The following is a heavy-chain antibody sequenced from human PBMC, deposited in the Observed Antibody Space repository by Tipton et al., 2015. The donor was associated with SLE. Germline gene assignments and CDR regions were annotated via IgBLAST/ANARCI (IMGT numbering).Heavy chain of an antibody. V-gene: IGHV4-38-2*02. J-gene: IGHJ4*02. CDR3: ARDRIAAAGYFDY. CDR1: GYSISSGYY. D-gene: IGHD6-13*01. Sequence: TLSLTCTVSGYSISSGYYWGWIQQPPGKGLEWIGSIYHSGSTYYNPSLKSRVTISVDTSKNQFSLKLSSVTAADTAAYYCARDRIAAAGYFDYWGQGTLVTVSS. CDR2: IYHSGST.